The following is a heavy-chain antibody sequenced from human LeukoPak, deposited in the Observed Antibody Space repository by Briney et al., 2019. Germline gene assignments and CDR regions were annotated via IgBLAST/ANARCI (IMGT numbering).Heavy chain of an antibody. V-gene: IGHV3-53*01. CDR2: IYSGGST. J-gene: IGHJ4*02. D-gene: IGHD6-13*01. Sequence: PGGSLRLSCAASGFTVRSNYMSWVRQAPGKGLEWVSVIYSGGSTYYADSVKGRFTISRDNSKNTLYLQMNSLRAEDTAVYYCARDPYSNTWSHYFDYWGQGTLVTVPS. CDR3: ARDPYSNTWSHYFDY. CDR1: GFTVRSNY.